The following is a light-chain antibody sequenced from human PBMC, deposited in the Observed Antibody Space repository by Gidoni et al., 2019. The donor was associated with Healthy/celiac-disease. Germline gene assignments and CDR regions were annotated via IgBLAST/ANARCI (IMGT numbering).Light chain of an antibody. CDR3: NSRDSSGNHLRV. CDR2: GKN. J-gene: IGLJ2*01. Sequence: SSELTQDPAVSVALGQTVRITCQGDSLRSYYASWYQQKPGQAPVLVIYGKNNRPSGIPHRFSGSSSGNTASLTITGAQAEDEADYYCNSRDSSGNHLRVFGGGTKLTVL. V-gene: IGLV3-19*01. CDR1: SLRSYY.